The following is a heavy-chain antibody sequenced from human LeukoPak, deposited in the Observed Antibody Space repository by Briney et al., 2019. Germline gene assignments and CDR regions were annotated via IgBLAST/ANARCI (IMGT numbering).Heavy chain of an antibody. CDR3: ARERAGDVDY. CDR2: IRHREYGGTA. CDR1: GFNFGVVA. J-gene: IGHJ4*02. V-gene: IGHV3-49*03. Sequence: QPGRSLRLSCAASGFNFGVVAMDWIRQAPGEGLEWVGFIRHREYGGTAEYAASVNGRFAISRDDSKSIVYLQMNDLRTEDTGVYYCARERAGDVDYWGLGTLVTVSS.